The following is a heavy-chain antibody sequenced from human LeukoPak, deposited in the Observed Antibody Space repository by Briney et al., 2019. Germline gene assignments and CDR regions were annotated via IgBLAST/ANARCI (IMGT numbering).Heavy chain of an antibody. CDR3: AGGRIAAPELGLA. V-gene: IGHV4-34*01. Sequence: SETLSLTCVVSGGPFTGYSRSWVRQPPGKGLEWIGEINHSGITRYNPSLKSRVTISVDTSKNQFSLNLNSVTPADTAVDYCAGGRIAAPELGLAWGQGILVTVSS. J-gene: IGHJ5*02. D-gene: IGHD6-6*01. CDR2: INHSGIT. CDR1: GGPFTGYS.